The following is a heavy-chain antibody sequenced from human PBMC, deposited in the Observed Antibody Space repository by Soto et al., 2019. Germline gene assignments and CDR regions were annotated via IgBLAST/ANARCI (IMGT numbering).Heavy chain of an antibody. CDR3: ARSIVVVTALDY. J-gene: IGHJ4*02. Sequence: ASVKVSCKASGYTFTSYAMHWVRQAPGQRLEWMGWINAGNGNTKYSQKFQGRVTITRDTSASTAYMELSSLRSEDTAVYYCARSIVVVTALDYWGQGTLVTVPS. CDR1: GYTFTSYA. D-gene: IGHD2-21*02. V-gene: IGHV1-3*01. CDR2: INAGNGNT.